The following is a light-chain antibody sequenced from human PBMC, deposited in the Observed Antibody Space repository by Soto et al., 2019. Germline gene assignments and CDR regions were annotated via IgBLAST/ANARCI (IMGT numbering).Light chain of an antibody. V-gene: IGKV3-11*01. CDR3: QHRSNWPLT. CDR1: QSVSSY. J-gene: IGKJ4*01. Sequence: EIVLTQSPATLSLSPGESATLSCRASQSVSSYLAWYQQKAGQAPRLLIYDASNRATGIPARFTGSGSGTDFTLTISSLEPEDFAVYYCQHRSNWPLTFGGGTKVDIK. CDR2: DAS.